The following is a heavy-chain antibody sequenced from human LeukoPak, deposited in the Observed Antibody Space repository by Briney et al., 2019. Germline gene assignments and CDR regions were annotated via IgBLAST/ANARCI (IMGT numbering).Heavy chain of an antibody. CDR1: GYTVTIYG. CDR2: ISAYNGNT. D-gene: IGHD3-22*01. Sequence: ASVKVSCKASGYTVTIYGISWVRQATGQALEWMGWISAYNGNTNYAQKLQGRVTMTTGTSTSTAYMELRSLRSDDTAVYYCARDRPYYYDSSGSAFDYWGQGTLVTVSS. J-gene: IGHJ4*02. CDR3: ARDRPYYYDSSGSAFDY. V-gene: IGHV1-18*01.